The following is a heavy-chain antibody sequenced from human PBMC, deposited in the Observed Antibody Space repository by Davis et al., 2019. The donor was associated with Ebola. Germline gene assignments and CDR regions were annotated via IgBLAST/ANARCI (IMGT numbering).Heavy chain of an antibody. CDR3: ARARLWFGDISWFDP. J-gene: IGHJ5*02. CDR2: IKQDGSEK. Sequence: GGSLRLSCARSGFTSSSYSMSWVPQAPGKGLEWVANIKQDGSEKYYVDSVKGRITIARDNAKNSLYLQMNSLRAEDTAVYYCARARLWFGDISWFDPWGQGTLVTVSS. D-gene: IGHD3-10*01. CDR1: GFTSSSYS. V-gene: IGHV3-7*01.